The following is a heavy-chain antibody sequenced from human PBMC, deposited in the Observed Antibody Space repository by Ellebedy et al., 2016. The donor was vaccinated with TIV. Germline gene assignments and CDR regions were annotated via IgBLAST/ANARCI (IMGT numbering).Heavy chain of an antibody. CDR3: ARASKYYYGSGSYYRLYYFDY. V-gene: IGHV4-61*01. CDR2: IYYSGST. D-gene: IGHD3-10*01. J-gene: IGHJ4*02. Sequence: SETLSLTXTVSGGSVSSGSYYWSWIRQPPGKGLEWIGYIYYSGSTNYNPSLKSRVTISVDTSKNQFSLKLSSVTAADTAVYYCARASKYYYGSGSYYRLYYFDYWGQGTLVTVSS. CDR1: GGSVSSGSYY.